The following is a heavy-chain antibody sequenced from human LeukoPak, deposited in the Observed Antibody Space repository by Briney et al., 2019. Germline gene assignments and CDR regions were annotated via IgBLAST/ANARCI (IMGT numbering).Heavy chain of an antibody. Sequence: PGGSLRLSCAASGFTFSSYAMSGVRQAPGKGLEWVSAISGSGGSTYYADSVKGRFTISRDNSKNTLYLQMNSLRAEDTAVYYCAKDRFTYYYDSSGYGGVDYWGQGTLVTVSS. CDR3: AKDRFTYYYDSSGYGGVDY. V-gene: IGHV3-23*01. J-gene: IGHJ4*02. CDR2: ISGSGGST. CDR1: GFTFSSYA. D-gene: IGHD3-22*01.